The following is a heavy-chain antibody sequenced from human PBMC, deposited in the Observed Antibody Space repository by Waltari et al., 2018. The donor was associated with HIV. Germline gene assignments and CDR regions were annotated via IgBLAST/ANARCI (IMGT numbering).Heavy chain of an antibody. Sequence: EVTKPGASVRVSCTPSGSAFKSYGLSWVRQAPGQGLEWIGWISPYTGNTEYAQKFQCSVTLTAESSTATVFMELTSLKSDDTSVYYCARTNYKSARHFDYWGQGTLVTVSS. J-gene: IGHJ4*02. CDR2: ISPYTGNT. D-gene: IGHD4-4*01. CDR3: ARTNYKSARHFDY. CDR1: GSAFKSYG. V-gene: IGHV1-18*01.